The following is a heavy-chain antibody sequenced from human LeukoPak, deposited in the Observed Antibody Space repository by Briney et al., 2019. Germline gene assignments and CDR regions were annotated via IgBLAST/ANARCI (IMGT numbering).Heavy chain of an antibody. CDR3: ARARHGYNTIYFDY. CDR2: INHSGST. D-gene: IGHD5-24*01. Sequence: SETLSLTCAVYGGSFSGYYWSWICQPPGKGLEWIGEINHSGSTNYNPSLKSRVTISVDTSKNQFSLKLSSVTAADTAVYYCARARHGYNTIYFDYWGQGTLVTVSS. CDR1: GGSFSGYY. V-gene: IGHV4-34*01. J-gene: IGHJ4*02.